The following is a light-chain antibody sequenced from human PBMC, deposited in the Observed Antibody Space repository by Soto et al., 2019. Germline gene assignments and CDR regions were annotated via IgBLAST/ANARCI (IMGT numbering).Light chain of an antibody. J-gene: IGKJ1*01. CDR3: QQRSNWPRT. CDR1: ESVSSY. V-gene: IGKV3-11*01. CDR2: DAS. Sequence: EFVLTQSPATLSLSPGERATLSCRASESVSSYLAWYQQKPGKAPRLLIYDASNRDTGIPARFSGSGSGTDFTLTISSLEPEDFAVYYCQQRSNWPRTFGQGTKVDIK.